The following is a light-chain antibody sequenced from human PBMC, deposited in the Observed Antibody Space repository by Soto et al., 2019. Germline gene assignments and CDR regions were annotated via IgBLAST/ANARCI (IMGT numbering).Light chain of an antibody. CDR3: QQYNHWAYT. V-gene: IGKV3-15*01. J-gene: IGKJ2*01. CDR2: DAF. CDR1: QNIGNN. Sequence: EIVMTQSPATLSVSPGERATLSCRASQNIGNNLAWYKQKPGQAPRLLIYDAFTRATGVPARFSGSGSETEFTLTIGSLQSEDFAVYYCQQYNHWAYTFGQGTKLEIK.